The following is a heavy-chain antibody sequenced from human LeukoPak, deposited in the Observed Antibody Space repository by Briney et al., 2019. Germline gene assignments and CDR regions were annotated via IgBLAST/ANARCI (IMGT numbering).Heavy chain of an antibody. CDR2: ISTGGDFA. D-gene: IGHD1-14*01. CDR3: VKNPSASPPRYFDS. Sequence: PGGSLRLSCVASGFTFSNTAMTWVRQAPGEGLKWVSLISTGGDFAMYADSVKGRFTISRDNSKNTLYLDVNSLRAEDTAIYYCVKNPSASPPRYFDSWGQGTLVTVSS. J-gene: IGHJ4*02. V-gene: IGHV3-23*01. CDR1: GFTFSNTA.